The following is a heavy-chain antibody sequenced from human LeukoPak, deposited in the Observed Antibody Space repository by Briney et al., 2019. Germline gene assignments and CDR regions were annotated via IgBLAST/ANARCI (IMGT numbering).Heavy chain of an antibody. V-gene: IGHV3-53*01. CDR3: AREGTIVVGDAFDI. CDR2: IYGGGNT. CDR1: GFTVSSNY. D-gene: IGHD2-2*01. J-gene: IGHJ3*02. Sequence: GGSLRLSCAASGFTVSSNYVSWVRQAPGKGLEWVSVIYGGGNTYYADSVKGRFTISRDNAKNSLYLQMNSLRAEDTAVYYCAREGTIVVGDAFDIWGQGTMVTVSS.